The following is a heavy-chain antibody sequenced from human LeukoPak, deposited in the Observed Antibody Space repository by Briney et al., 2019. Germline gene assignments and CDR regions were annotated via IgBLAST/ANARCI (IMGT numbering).Heavy chain of an antibody. CDR3: ARGLVGYDILTGYYVNWFDP. Sequence: SETLSLTCTISGGSICSYYWSWIRQPPGKGLEWIGYIYYSGSTNYNPSLKSRVTISVDTSKNQFSLKLSSVTAADTAVYYCARGLVGYDILTGYYVNWFDPWGQGTLVTVSS. J-gene: IGHJ5*02. CDR1: GGSICSYY. V-gene: IGHV4-59*01. D-gene: IGHD3-9*01. CDR2: IYYSGST.